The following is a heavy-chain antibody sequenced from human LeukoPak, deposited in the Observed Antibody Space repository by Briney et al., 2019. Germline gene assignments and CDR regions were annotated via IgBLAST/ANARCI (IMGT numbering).Heavy chain of an antibody. J-gene: IGHJ4*02. Sequence: ASVKVSCKASGYTFTSYGISWVRQAPGQGLEWMGWISAYNGNTNYAQKLQGGVTMTTDTSTSTAYMELRSLRSDDTAVYYCARSEAVAATGYFDYWGQGTLVTVSS. D-gene: IGHD6-19*01. V-gene: IGHV1-18*01. CDR3: ARSEAVAATGYFDY. CDR1: GYTFTSYG. CDR2: ISAYNGNT.